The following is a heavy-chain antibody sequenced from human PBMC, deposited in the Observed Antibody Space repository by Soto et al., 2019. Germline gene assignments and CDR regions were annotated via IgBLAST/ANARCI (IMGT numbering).Heavy chain of an antibody. D-gene: IGHD6-6*01. CDR1: GFTFSNYA. J-gene: IGHJ4*02. CDR2: ISASGGST. V-gene: IGHV3-23*01. Sequence: GGSLRLSCAASGFTFSNYAMSWVRQAPGKGLEWVSTISASGGSTYYADFVKGRFTISRDNSKNTLYLQLNSLRAEDTAVYYCAKGSRSSSTGYYFDYWGQGTLVTVSS. CDR3: AKGSRSSSTGYYFDY.